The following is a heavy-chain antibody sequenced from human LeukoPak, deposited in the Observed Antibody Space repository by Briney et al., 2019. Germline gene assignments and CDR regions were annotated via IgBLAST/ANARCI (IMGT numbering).Heavy chain of an antibody. Sequence: SETLSLTCTVSGGSISSSSYYWGWIRQPPGEGLEWIGSIYYSGSTYYNPSLKSRVTISVDTSKNQFSLRLSSVTAADTAVYYCARHLYPHFDYWGQGTLVTVSS. CDR2: IYYSGST. J-gene: IGHJ4*02. CDR3: ARHLYPHFDY. V-gene: IGHV4-39*01. CDR1: GGSISSSSYY.